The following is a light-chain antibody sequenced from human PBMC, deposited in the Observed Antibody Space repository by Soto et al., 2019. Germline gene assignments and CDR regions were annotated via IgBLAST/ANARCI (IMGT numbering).Light chain of an antibody. J-gene: IGKJ5*01. CDR1: QRISSNY. CDR2: DSS. Sequence: EIVFTQSPDTLSLSPGERATLSGSARQRISSNYLAWYQQKPGRAPRLLIYDSSNRATGISDRFSGSASGTDFTLTISSLEPEDFALYYCQQYGHSPITFGQGTRLEIK. V-gene: IGKV3-20*01. CDR3: QQYGHSPIT.